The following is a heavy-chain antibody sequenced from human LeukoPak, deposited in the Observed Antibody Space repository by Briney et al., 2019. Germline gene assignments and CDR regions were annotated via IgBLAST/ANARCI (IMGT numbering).Heavy chain of an antibody. Sequence: VASVKVPCKTSGYTFTSYGISWVRQAPGQGLEWMGWISAYNGNTNYAQKVQGRVTMTTDTSTSTAYMELRSLRSDDTAVYYCARDRAAMVRDYYYGMDVWGQGATVTVSS. D-gene: IGHD5-18*01. CDR2: ISAYNGNT. V-gene: IGHV1-18*01. CDR1: GYTFTSYG. J-gene: IGHJ6*02. CDR3: ARDRAAMVRDYYYGMDV.